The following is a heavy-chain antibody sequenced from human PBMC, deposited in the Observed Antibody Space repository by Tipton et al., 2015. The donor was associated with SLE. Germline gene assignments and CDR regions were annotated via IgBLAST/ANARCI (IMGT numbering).Heavy chain of an antibody. CDR2: IQSGGST. CDR3: ANGYFDF. J-gene: IGHJ4*02. Sequence: SLRLSCSVSGFTISNNYMNWVRQAPGKGLEWVSLIQSGGSTYYADSVKGRFTISRDNSKNTLYLQVNSLRTEDTAVYYCANGYFDFWGPGTLVTVPS. CDR1: GFTISNNY. V-gene: IGHV3-66*02.